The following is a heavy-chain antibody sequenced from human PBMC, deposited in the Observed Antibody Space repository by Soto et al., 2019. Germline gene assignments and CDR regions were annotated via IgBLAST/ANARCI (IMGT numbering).Heavy chain of an antibody. CDR2: IYPGDSDT. CDR1: GYSFTSYW. V-gene: IGHV5-51*01. J-gene: IGHJ6*02. Sequence: LGESLKISCKGSGYSFTSYWIGWVRQMPGKGLEWMGIIYPGDSDTRYSPSFQGQVTISADKSISTAYLQWSSLKASDTAMYYCARHLVPAAKHYYYYGMDVWGQGTTVTVSS. CDR3: ARHLVPAAKHYYYYGMDV. D-gene: IGHD2-2*01.